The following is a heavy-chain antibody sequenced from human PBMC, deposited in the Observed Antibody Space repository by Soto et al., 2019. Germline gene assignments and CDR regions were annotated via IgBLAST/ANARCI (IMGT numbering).Heavy chain of an antibody. V-gene: IGHV3-30-3*01. CDR1: GFTFSSYA. D-gene: IGHD2-15*01. Sequence: PGGSLRLSCAASGFTFSSYAMHWVREAPGIGLEWVAVISYDGSNKYYADSVKGRFTISRDNSKNTLYLQMNSLRAEDTAVYYCARDHVVVAATFRASYYGTEVWGQGTTVTVSS. J-gene: IGHJ6*02. CDR3: ARDHVVVAATFRASYYGTEV. CDR2: ISYDGSNK.